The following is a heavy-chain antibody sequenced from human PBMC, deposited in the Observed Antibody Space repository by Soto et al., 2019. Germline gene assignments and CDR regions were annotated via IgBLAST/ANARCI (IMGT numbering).Heavy chain of an antibody. J-gene: IGHJ5*02. Sequence: QVQVQESGPGLVKPSQTLSLTCTVSGDSISSGDYWNWIRQHPAKGLEWIGYIYYTGSTYYNPSLTSPVTISLDRSKNQFSLKLSSASAADTAVYYCARSQGSQYPQNWFDRWGQGALVTVSS. CDR3: ARSQGSQYPQNWFDR. CDR1: GDSISSGDY. D-gene: IGHD3-10*01. V-gene: IGHV4-31*01. CDR2: IYYTGST.